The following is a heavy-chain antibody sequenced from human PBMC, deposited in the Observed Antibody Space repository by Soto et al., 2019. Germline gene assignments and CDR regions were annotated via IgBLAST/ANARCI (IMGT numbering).Heavy chain of an antibody. J-gene: IGHJ3*02. V-gene: IGHV3-73*01. CDR1: EFTFNRAW. D-gene: IGHD3-9*01. Sequence: GGSLRLSCAASEFTFNRAWMSWVRQAPGKGLELVARIRSKGNNYATAYAASVKGRFTISRDDSKNTAYLQLNSLKTEDTAVYYCTRIFSDAFDIWGQGTMVTVSS. CDR2: IRSKGNNYAT. CDR3: TRIFSDAFDI.